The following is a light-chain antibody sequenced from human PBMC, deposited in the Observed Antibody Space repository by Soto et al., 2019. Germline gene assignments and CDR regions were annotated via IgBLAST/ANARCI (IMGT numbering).Light chain of an antibody. CDR1: SGDVGSHNL. CDR2: EVT. J-gene: IGLJ2*01. CDR3: CSYAGASTFGVL. Sequence: QSVLTQPASVSGSPGQSITISCTGTSGDVGSHNLVSWYQQHPGQAPKLLIFEVTLRPSGVSNRFSGSKSGNTASLTISGLQSEDDADYYCCSYAGASTFGVLFGGGTKLTVL. V-gene: IGLV2-23*02.